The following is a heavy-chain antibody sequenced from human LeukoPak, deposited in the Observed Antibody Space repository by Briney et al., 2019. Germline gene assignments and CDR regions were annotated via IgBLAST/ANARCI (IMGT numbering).Heavy chain of an antibody. D-gene: IGHD2-2*02. V-gene: IGHV1-8*01. CDR1: GYTFTSYD. J-gene: IGHJ6*02. CDR2: MNPNSGNT. Sequence: WASVKVSCKASGYTFTSYDINWVRQATGQGLEWMGWMNPNSGNTGYAQKFQGRVTMTRNTSISTAYMELSSLRSEDTAVYYCALGGDRVVVPAAIQDYYYGMDVWGQGTTVTVSS. CDR3: ALGGDRVVVPAAIQDYYYGMDV.